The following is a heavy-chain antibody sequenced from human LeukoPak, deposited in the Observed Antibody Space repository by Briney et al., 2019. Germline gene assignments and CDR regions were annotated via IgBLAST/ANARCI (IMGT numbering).Heavy chain of an antibody. Sequence: SETLSLTCTVSGGSINSTNYYWGWIRQPPGKGLEWIGSIYYSGSTYYNPSLRSRVTISVDTSKNQFSLKMTSVTAADTAVYYCARDGVPLTNLVARPLHPWGQGTLVTVSS. J-gene: IGHJ1*01. D-gene: IGHD1-14*01. CDR3: ARDGVPLTNLVARPLHP. V-gene: IGHV4-39*07. CDR2: IYYSGST. CDR1: GGSINSTNYY.